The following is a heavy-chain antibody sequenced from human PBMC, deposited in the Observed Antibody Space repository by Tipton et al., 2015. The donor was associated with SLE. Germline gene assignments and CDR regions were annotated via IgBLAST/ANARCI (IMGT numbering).Heavy chain of an antibody. D-gene: IGHD3-16*01. CDR1: GGSISSHY. Sequence: PGLVKPSETLSLTCTVSGGSISSHYWSWIRQPPGKGLEWIGYIYCSGSTNYNPSLKSRVTISVDTSKNQFSLKLSSVTAADTAVYYCAREGWGAFDIWGQGTMVTVSS. V-gene: IGHV4-59*11. CDR2: IYCSGST. CDR3: AREGWGAFDI. J-gene: IGHJ3*02.